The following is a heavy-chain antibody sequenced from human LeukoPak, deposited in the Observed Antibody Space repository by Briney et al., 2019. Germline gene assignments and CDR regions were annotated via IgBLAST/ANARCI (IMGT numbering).Heavy chain of an antibody. CDR2: IYYSGST. CDR3: ARGLAAAGTFDY. CDR1: GGSISSYY. V-gene: IGHV4-59*01. D-gene: IGHD6-13*01. J-gene: IGHJ4*02. Sequence: KPSEALSLTCTVSGGSISSYYWSWIRQPPGKGLEWIGYIYYSGSTNYNPSLTSRVTISVDTSKNQFSLKLSSVNAADTAVYYCARGLAAAGTFDYWGQGTLVTVSS.